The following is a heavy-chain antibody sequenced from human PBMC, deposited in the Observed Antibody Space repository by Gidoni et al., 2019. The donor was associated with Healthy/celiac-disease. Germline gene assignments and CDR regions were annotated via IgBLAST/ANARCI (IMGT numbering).Heavy chain of an antibody. CDR2: IYYSGST. Sequence: QLQLHESGPGLVKPSETLSLTCTVSGGSIRSSSYYWGWIRQPPGKGLEWIGSIYYSGSTYYNPSLKSRVTISVDTSKNQFSLKLSSVTAADTAVYYCARLARGGVDYWGQGTLVTVSS. V-gene: IGHV4-39*01. D-gene: IGHD1-26*01. CDR1: GGSIRSSSYY. CDR3: ARLARGGVDY. J-gene: IGHJ4*02.